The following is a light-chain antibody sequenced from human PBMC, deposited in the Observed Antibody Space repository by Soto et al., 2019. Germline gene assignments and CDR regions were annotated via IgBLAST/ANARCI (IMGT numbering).Light chain of an antibody. CDR2: GNS. Sequence: QSVLTQPPSVSGAPGQRLTISCTGNSSNIGAGYDVHWYQQLPGTAPKLLIYGNSNRPSGVPDRFSGSKSGTSASLAITGLQAEDEADYYCQSYDSSLSGSNVFGTGTKLTVL. V-gene: IGLV1-40*01. CDR3: QSYDSSLSGSNV. J-gene: IGLJ1*01. CDR1: SSNIGAGYD.